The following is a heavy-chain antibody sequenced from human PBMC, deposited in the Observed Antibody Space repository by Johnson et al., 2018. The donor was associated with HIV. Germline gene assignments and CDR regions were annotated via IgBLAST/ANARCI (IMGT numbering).Heavy chain of an antibody. D-gene: IGHD6-19*01. J-gene: IGHJ3*02. CDR2: ISYDGSNK. Sequence: QMQLVESGGGVVQPGRSLRLSCAASGFTISSYGMHWVRQAPGKGLEWVAVISYDGSNKYYADSVKGRFTISRDNSKNTLYLQMNSLRAEDTAVYYCVRDNGAVAGPEGAFDIWGQGTMVTVSS. CDR3: VRDNGAVAGPEGAFDI. CDR1: GFTISSYG. V-gene: IGHV3-30*03.